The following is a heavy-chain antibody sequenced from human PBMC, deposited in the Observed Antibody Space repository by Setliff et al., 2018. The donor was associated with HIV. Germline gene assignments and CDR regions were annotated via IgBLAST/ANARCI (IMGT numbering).Heavy chain of an antibody. CDR2: SIPLFGTV. CDR3: ARSPYYYGSGSYYSWFDP. D-gene: IGHD3-10*01. J-gene: IGHJ5*02. V-gene: IGHV1-69*06. CDR1: GDTFSNSA. Sequence: RASVKVSCKASGDTFSNSALTWVRQAPGQGLEWMGGSIPLFGTVKYAQKFQGRVTITADKSTSTAYMELSSLRSEDTAVYYCARSPYYYGSGSYYSWFDPWGQGTLVTVSS.